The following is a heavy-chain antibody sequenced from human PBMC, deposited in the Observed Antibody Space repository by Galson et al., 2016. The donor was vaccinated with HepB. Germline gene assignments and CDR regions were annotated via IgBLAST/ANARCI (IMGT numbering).Heavy chain of an antibody. J-gene: IGHJ3*02. CDR1: GFTFSNYD. V-gene: IGHV3-13*01. CDR2: IGTASDT. CDR3: VREAPPLSYDVFDM. Sequence: SLRLSCAASGFTFSNYDFHWVRQTTGKGLEWVSAIGTASDTYYPGSVKGRFTISRENAKNSVFLQMNSLRAEDTAVYYCVREAPPLSYDVFDMWGQGTMVTVSS.